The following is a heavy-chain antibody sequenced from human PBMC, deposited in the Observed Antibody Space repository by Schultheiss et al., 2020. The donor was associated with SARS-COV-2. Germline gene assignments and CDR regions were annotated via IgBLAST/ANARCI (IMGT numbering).Heavy chain of an antibody. D-gene: IGHD1-26*01. Sequence: SETLSLTCAAYDVSFTGYYWNWIRQPPGKGLEWIGEINHRGSTNYNPSLKSRVTISVDTSKNQFSLKLSSVTAADTAVYYCARGGRGVRVGTTGDYWGQGTLVTVSS. CDR1: DVSFTGYY. CDR2: INHRGST. CDR3: ARGGRGVRVGTTGDY. J-gene: IGHJ4*02. V-gene: IGHV4-34*01.